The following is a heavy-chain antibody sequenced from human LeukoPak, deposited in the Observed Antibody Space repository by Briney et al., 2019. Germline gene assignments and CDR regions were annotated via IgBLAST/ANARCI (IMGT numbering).Heavy chain of an antibody. V-gene: IGHV3-66*01. CDR2: VYAGGTT. CDR1: GFTVSSNY. CDR3: ARGVGYADYSFDY. D-gene: IGHD4-17*01. Sequence: PGGSLRLSCAASGFTVSSNYMSWVRQAPGKGLEWVSVVYAGGTTYYADPVKGRFTISRDISTNTLYLQMNNLRAEDTAVYYSARGVGYADYSFDYWSQGTLVTV. J-gene: IGHJ4*02.